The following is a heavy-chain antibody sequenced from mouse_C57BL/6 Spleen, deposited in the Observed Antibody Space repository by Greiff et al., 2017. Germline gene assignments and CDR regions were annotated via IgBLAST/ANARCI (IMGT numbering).Heavy chain of an antibody. CDR1: GYTFTSYW. D-gene: IGHD1-1*01. CDR2: IDPSDSET. J-gene: IGHJ3*01. Sequence: QVHVKQPGAELVRPGSSVKLSCKASGYTFTSYWMHWVKQRPIQGLEWIGNIDPSDSETHYNQKFKDKATLTVDKSSSTAYMQLSSLTSEDYAVYYCARSGYYGSSSWFAYWGQGTLITVSA. V-gene: IGHV1-52*01. CDR3: ARSGYYGSSSWFAY.